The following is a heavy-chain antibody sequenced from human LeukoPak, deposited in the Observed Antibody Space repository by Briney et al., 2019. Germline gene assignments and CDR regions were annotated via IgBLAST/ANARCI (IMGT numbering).Heavy chain of an antibody. D-gene: IGHD3-10*01. V-gene: IGHV3-33*01. CDR1: GFTFSSYG. CDR2: IWYDGSNK. Sequence: PGRSLRLSCAASGFTFSSYGMHWVRQAPGKGLEWVAVIWYDGSNKYYADSVKGRFTISRDNSKNTLYLQMNSLRDEDTAVYYCARPTTRYYGSGESQFDYWGQGTLVTVSS. CDR3: ARPTTRYYGSGESQFDY. J-gene: IGHJ4*02.